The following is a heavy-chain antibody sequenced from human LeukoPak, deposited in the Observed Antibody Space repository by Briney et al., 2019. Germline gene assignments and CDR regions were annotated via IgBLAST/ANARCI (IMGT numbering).Heavy chain of an antibody. Sequence: WASVKVSCKASRYTFTSYAMHWVRQAPAQRHEWMGCINAGNGNTKYSQKFQGRVTITRDTSASTAYMELSSLRSEDTVVYYCEREAVADAFDIWGQGTMVTVSS. CDR1: RYTFTSYA. CDR3: EREAVADAFDI. D-gene: IGHD6-13*01. J-gene: IGHJ3*02. CDR2: INAGNGNT. V-gene: IGHV1-3*01.